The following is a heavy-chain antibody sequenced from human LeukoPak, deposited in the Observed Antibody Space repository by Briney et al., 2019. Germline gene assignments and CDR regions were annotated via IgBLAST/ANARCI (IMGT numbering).Heavy chain of an antibody. D-gene: IGHD1-14*01. CDR3: ARDAAGLDY. V-gene: IGHV3-74*01. CDR2: INSDGSIT. J-gene: IGHJ4*02. CDR1: GFTFRSHY. Sequence: GGSLRLSCAASGFTFRSHYMHWVRQAPGKGLVWVSRINSDGSITTYADSVKGRFTISRDNAKNTVYLQMNSPRGEDTGVYYCARDAAGLDYWGQGTLVTVSS.